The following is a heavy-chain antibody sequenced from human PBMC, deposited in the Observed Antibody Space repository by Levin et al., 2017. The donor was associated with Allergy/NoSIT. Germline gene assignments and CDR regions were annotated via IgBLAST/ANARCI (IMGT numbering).Heavy chain of an antibody. D-gene: IGHD2-21*02. CDR1: GFTVSSNY. CDR3: ARDDRATCGGDCDRWYFDR. Sequence: GGSLRLSCAASGFTVSSNYMSWVRQAPGKGLEGVSVIYSGGSTYYADSVKGRFTISRDNSKNTLYLQMNSLRAEDTAVYYCARDDRATCGGDCDRWYFDRWGRGTLVTVSS. V-gene: IGHV3-53*01. J-gene: IGHJ2*01. CDR2: IYSGGST.